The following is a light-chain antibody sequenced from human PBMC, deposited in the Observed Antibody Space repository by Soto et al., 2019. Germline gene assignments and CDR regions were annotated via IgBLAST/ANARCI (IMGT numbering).Light chain of an antibody. CDR2: GAS. V-gene: IGKV3-20*01. Sequence: EIVLTRSPGTLSLSPGERATLSCRASQSLSSSYLAWYQQKPGQAPRLLIYGASSRATGIPDRVSGSGSGTDFTLTISRLEPEDFAVYYCQQYGTSPRITFGQGTRLEIK. CDR3: QQYGTSPRIT. J-gene: IGKJ5*01. CDR1: QSLSSSY.